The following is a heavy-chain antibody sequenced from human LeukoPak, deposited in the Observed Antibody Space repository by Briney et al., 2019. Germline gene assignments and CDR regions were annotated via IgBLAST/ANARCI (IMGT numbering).Heavy chain of an antibody. CDR3: ARVMHGGNDPEDV. CDR2: IYPDDSDT. V-gene: IGHV5-51*01. Sequence: GESLKISCQGSGFRFTSYWIAWVRQVPGKGLEWMGIIYPDDSDTKYSPSFQGQVTISADKSINTAYLQWKSLQPSDTAMYYCARVMHGGNDPEDVWGKGTRVTVSS. J-gene: IGHJ6*04. CDR1: GFRFTSYW. D-gene: IGHD2-15*01.